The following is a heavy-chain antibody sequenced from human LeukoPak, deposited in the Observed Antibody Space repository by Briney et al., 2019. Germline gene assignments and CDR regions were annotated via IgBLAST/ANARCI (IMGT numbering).Heavy chain of an antibody. V-gene: IGHV3-23*01. Sequence: PGGSLRLSCAASGFTFSSYAMSWVRQAPGKGLEWVSAISGSGGSTYYADSVKGRFTISRDNSKNTLYLQMNSLRAEDTAVYYCAKSAMVRGVNYYYYYYMDVWGKGTTVTVSS. D-gene: IGHD3-10*01. CDR3: AKSAMVRGVNYYYYYYMDV. CDR2: ISGSGGST. J-gene: IGHJ6*03. CDR1: GFTFSSYA.